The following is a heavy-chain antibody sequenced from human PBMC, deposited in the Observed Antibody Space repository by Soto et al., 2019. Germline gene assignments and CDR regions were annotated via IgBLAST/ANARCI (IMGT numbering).Heavy chain of an antibody. V-gene: IGHV2-5*02. CDR2: IYWDDDK. D-gene: IGHD3-10*01. Sequence: QITLKESGPTLVKPTQTRTVTCTFSGFSLTTDGEGVGWIRQPPGKALEWLALIYWDDDKRYSPSLRTRLTITKATSKNQVVLTMPNIDPVDTATYYCAHRLRTRVRGGQGVDYFDFWGQGTLVTVSS. J-gene: IGHJ4*02. CDR3: AHRLRTRVRGGQGVDYFDF. CDR1: GFSLTTDGEG.